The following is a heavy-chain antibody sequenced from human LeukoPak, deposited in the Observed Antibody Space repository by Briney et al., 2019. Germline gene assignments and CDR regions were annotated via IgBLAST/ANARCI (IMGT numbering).Heavy chain of an antibody. D-gene: IGHD4-11*01. V-gene: IGHV3-23*01. Sequence: GGSLRLSCAASGFTFSSYAMSWVRQAPGKGLEWVSAISGSGGSTYYADSVKGRFTISRDNAKNTLYLQMNSLRAEDTAVYSSAMTTPLYYYMDVWGKGTPVTVSS. CDR1: GFTFSSYA. CDR2: ISGSGGST. CDR3: AMTTPLYYYMDV. J-gene: IGHJ6*03.